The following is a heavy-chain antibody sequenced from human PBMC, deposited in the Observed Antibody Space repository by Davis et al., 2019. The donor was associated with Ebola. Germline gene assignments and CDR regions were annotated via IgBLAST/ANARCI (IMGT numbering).Heavy chain of an antibody. CDR1: GGSVSSGSYY. D-gene: IGHD5/OR15-5a*01. CDR3: PRAVYGIFDY. CDR2: IYYRGST. Sequence: SETLSLTCTVSGGSVSSGSYYWSWTRQPPGKGLEWIGYIYYRGSTNYNPSIKSRVTISVDTSKNQFSLKLSSVTAADTAVYYCPRAVYGIFDYWGQGTLVTVSS. V-gene: IGHV4-61*01. J-gene: IGHJ4*02.